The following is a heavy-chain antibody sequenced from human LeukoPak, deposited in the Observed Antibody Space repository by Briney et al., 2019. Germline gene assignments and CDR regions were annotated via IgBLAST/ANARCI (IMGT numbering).Heavy chain of an antibody. CDR2: IRYDGSNK. V-gene: IGHV3-30*02. D-gene: IGHD5-12*01. J-gene: IGHJ3*02. CDR3: TKDLGSGYDSEAFDI. CDR1: GFTFSSYG. Sequence: GGSLSLSCRASGFTFSSYGMHWVRQAPGKGLEWVAFIRYDGSNKYYADSVKGRFTISRDNCKNTLYLQMNSLRAEDTAVYYCTKDLGSGYDSEAFDIWGQGTMVTVSS.